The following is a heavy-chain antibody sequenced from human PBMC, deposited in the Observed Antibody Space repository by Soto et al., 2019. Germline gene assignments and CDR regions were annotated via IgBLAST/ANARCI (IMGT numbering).Heavy chain of an antibody. CDR2: MNPNSGNT. CDR3: ARGTVGLLWFGERYGLDV. Sequence: QVQLVQSGAEVKKPGASVKVSCKASGYNFTSYDINWVRQATGQGLEWMGWMNPNSGNTGYAQKFQGRVNMTRNTSMSTAYMELSSLRSEDTAVNYCARGTVGLLWFGERYGLDVFVQGTRVTVS. D-gene: IGHD3-10*01. V-gene: IGHV1-8*01. CDR1: GYNFTSYD. J-gene: IGHJ6*02.